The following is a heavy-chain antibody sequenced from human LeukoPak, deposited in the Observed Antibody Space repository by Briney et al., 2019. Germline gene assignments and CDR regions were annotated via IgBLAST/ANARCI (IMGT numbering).Heavy chain of an antibody. CDR1: GFTLSSYA. D-gene: IGHD2-15*01. CDR3: ARAPSSGGSRRLSYYYGMDV. J-gene: IGHJ6*02. Sequence: GGSLRLSCAASGFTLSSYAMSWVRQAPGKGLEWVSLISGNAGSTYYADSVKGRFTISRDNAKNSLYLQMNSLRAEDTAVYYCARAPSSGGSRRLSYYYGMDVWGQGTTVTVSS. V-gene: IGHV3-23*01. CDR2: ISGNAGST.